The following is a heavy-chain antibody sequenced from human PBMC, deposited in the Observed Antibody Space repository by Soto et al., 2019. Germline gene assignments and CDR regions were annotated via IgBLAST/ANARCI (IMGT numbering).Heavy chain of an antibody. J-gene: IGHJ6*02. D-gene: IGHD3-16*02. Sequence: SVKVFCKASGGTFSSYAISWVRQAPVQGLEWMGGIIPIFGTANYAQKFQGRVTITADESTSTAYMELSSLRSEDTAVYYCASSDYVWGSYRLGNYYYYYGMDVWGQGTTVTVSS. CDR3: ASSDYVWGSYRLGNYYYYYGMDV. CDR1: GGTFSSYA. V-gene: IGHV1-69*13. CDR2: IIPIFGTA.